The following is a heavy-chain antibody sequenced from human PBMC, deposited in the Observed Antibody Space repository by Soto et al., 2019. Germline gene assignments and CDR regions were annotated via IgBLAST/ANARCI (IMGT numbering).Heavy chain of an antibody. J-gene: IGHJ6*02. CDR2: IIPIFGTS. Sequence: SVKVSCKASAGTFSSYAISWVRQAPGQGLEWIGRIIPIFGTSNYAQTFQGRVTITADESTRTAYMELSSLRSEDTAVSYCARAVVVTATQHYYYGMDVWGQGTTVTVSS. CDR1: AGTFSSYA. CDR3: ARAVVVTATQHYYYGMDV. D-gene: IGHD2-21*02. V-gene: IGHV1-69*13.